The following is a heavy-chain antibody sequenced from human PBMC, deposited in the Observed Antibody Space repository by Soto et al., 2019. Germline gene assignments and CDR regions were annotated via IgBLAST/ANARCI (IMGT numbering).Heavy chain of an antibody. CDR3: AKDHSGSYYYFDY. CDR2: IQSDGSKK. D-gene: IGHD1-26*01. V-gene: IGHV3-30*02. Sequence: PGGSLRLSCAASGFSFSSFGMHWVRHAPGKGLEWVAGIQSDGSKKYYADSVKGRFTISRDDSKNTLYLQMNSLRDEDTAVYYCAKDHSGSYYYFDYWGQGTLVTVS. J-gene: IGHJ4*02. CDR1: GFSFSSFG.